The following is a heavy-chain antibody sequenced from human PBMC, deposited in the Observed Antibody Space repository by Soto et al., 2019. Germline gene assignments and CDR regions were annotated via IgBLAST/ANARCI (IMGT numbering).Heavy chain of an antibody. CDR3: AKFPGGAAAAKKLPFDY. Sequence: PGGSLRLSCAASGFTFSSYAMSWARQAPGKGLEWVSAISGSGGSTYYADSVKGRFTISRDNSKNTLYLQMNSLRAEDTAVYYCAKFPGGAAAAKKLPFDYWGQGTLVTVSS. CDR2: ISGSGGST. D-gene: IGHD6-13*01. CDR1: GFTFSSYA. J-gene: IGHJ4*02. V-gene: IGHV3-23*01.